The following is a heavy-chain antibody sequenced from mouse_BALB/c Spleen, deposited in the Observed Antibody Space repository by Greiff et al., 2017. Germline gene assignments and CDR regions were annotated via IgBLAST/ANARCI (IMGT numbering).Heavy chain of an antibody. CDR1: GFTFSDYY. V-gene: IGHV5-4*02. J-gene: IGHJ3*01. CDR2: ISDGGSYT. CDR3: ARDGTAYYRYDEAWFAY. Sequence: EVMLVESGGGLVKPGGSLKLSCAASGFTFSDYYMYWVRQTPEKRLEWVATISDGGSYTYYPDSVKGRFTISRDNAKNNLYLQMSSLKSEDTAMYYCARDGTAYYRYDEAWFAYWGQGTLVTVSA. D-gene: IGHD2-14*01.